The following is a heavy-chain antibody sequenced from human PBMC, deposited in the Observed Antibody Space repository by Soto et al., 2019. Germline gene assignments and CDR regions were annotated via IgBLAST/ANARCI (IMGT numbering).Heavy chain of an antibody. Sequence: SLRLSCAPSGFTFSTYGMHWVRQAPGKGLEWVAVIWYDGSNQYYADPVKGRFTISRDNSKNMLYLQMNSLRAEDTAVYYCARDLGAFNYGSAYFDYWGQGTPVTVSS. J-gene: IGHJ4*02. D-gene: IGHD3-10*01. CDR3: ARDLGAFNYGSAYFDY. CDR1: GFTFSTYG. CDR2: IWYDGSNQ. V-gene: IGHV3-33*01.